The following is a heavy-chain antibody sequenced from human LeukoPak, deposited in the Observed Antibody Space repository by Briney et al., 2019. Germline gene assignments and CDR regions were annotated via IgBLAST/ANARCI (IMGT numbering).Heavy chain of an antibody. D-gene: IGHD3-22*01. CDR1: GGSFGGYY. J-gene: IGHJ4*02. CDR2: INDSGSS. CDR3: ARASYSYDINGWVPFDY. Sequence: SETLSLTCAVYGGSFGGYYWSWIRQPPGKGLEWIGEINDSGSSNYIPSLKSRVTISVDRSKNQFSLRLSSVTAADTAVYYCARASYSYDINGWVPFDYWGQGTLVTVSS. V-gene: IGHV4-34*01.